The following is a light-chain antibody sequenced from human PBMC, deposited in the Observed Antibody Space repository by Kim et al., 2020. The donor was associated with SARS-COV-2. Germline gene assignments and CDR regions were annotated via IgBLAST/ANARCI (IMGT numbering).Light chain of an antibody. CDR1: SNDIGTYIY. V-gene: IGLV2-14*03. CDR3: SSYTTSSTWV. J-gene: IGLJ3*02. Sequence: GQSITISCTGTSNDIGTYIYVSWYQQHPGKAPKLMIYDVSRRPSGVSNRFSGSKSGNTASLTISGLQAEDEADYFCSSYTTSSTWVFGGGTKLTVL. CDR2: DVS.